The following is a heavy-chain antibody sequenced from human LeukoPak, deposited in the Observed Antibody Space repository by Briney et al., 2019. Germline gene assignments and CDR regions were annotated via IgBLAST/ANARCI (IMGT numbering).Heavy chain of an antibody. CDR2: INHSGST. CDR3: ARGGYSYGIGNWFDP. D-gene: IGHD5-18*01. Sequence: SETLSLTCAVYGGSFSGYYWSWIRQPPGKGLEWIGEINHSGSTNYNPSLKSQVTISVDTSKNQFSLKLSSVTAADTAVYYCARGGYSYGIGNWFDPWGQGTLVTVSS. V-gene: IGHV4-34*01. J-gene: IGHJ5*02. CDR1: GGSFSGYY.